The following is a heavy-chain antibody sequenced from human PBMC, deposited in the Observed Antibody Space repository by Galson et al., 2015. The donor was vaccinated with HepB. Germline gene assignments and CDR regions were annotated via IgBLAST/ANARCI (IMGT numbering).Heavy chain of an antibody. CDR3: ARGAFVGVVGGSQTDWFAP. V-gene: IGHV1-18*01. Sequence: SVKVSCKASGYTFSTYSITWVRQAPGQGLEWMGWISPYNRDTKYARKFQGRVTMTTDKFTSTAYMELRSLRSDDTALYYCARGAFVGVVGGSQTDWFAPWGQGTLVTVSS. J-gene: IGHJ5*02. D-gene: IGHD2-15*01. CDR2: ISPYNRDT. CDR1: GYTFSTYS.